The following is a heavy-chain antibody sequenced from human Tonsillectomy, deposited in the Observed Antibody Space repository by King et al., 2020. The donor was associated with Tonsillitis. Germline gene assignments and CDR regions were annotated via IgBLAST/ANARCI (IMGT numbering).Heavy chain of an antibody. V-gene: IGHV3-11*05. CDR3: ARDSRSAGWFDP. J-gene: IGHJ5*02. Sequence: VQLVESGGGLVKPGGSLRLSCAASGFTFSDYYMSWIRQAPGKGLEWVSYISCSSSYTNYADSVQGRFTISRDNARNSLYLQMNSLRAEDTAIYYCARDSRSAGWFDPWGQGTLVTVSS. CDR1: GFTFSDYY. CDR2: ISCSSSYT.